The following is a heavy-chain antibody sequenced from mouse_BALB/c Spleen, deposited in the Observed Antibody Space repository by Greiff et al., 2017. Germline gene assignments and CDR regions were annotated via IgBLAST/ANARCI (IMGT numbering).Heavy chain of an antibody. V-gene: IGHV14-4*02. CDR1: GFNIKDYY. Sequence: EVKLMESGAELVRSGASVKLSCTASGFNIKDYYMHWVKQRPEQGLEWIGWIDPENGDTEYAPKFQGKATMTADTSSNTAYLQLSSLTSEDTAVYYCNARGAVVATEAMDYWGQGTSVTVSS. CDR3: NARGAVVATEAMDY. D-gene: IGHD1-1*01. J-gene: IGHJ4*01. CDR2: IDPENGDT.